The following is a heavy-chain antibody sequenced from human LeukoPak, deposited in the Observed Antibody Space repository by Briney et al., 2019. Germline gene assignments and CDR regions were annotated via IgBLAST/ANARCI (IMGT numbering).Heavy chain of an antibody. CDR3: AIARAGGMVYAIGYNWFDP. Sequence: PSETLSLTYAVYGGSFSGYYWSWIRQPRGKGLEWIGEINDSGSTNYNPSLKSRVPISVDTSQNQFSLKLSSVTAADTAVYYCAIARAGGMVYAIGYNWFDPWGQGTLVTVSS. J-gene: IGHJ5*02. V-gene: IGHV4-34*01. CDR2: INDSGST. CDR1: GGSFSGYY. D-gene: IGHD2-8*01.